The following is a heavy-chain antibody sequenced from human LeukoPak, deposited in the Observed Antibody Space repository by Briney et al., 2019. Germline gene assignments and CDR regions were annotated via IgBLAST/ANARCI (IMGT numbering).Heavy chain of an antibody. J-gene: IGHJ4*02. Sequence: SETLSLTCTVSGGSISSSSYYWGWIRQPPGKGLEWIGSIYYSGSTYYDPSLKSRVTISVDTSKNQFSLKLSSVTAADTAVYYCARHHLGGYCSGGSCYPLVYYFDYWGQGTLVTVSS. CDR1: GGSISSSSYY. V-gene: IGHV4-39*01. CDR2: IYYSGST. D-gene: IGHD2-15*01. CDR3: ARHHLGGYCSGGSCYPLVYYFDY.